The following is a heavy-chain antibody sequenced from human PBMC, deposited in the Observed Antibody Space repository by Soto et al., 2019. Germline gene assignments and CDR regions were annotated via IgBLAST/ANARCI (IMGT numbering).Heavy chain of an antibody. J-gene: IGHJ4*02. D-gene: IGHD6-6*01. CDR2: INPNSGGT. CDR1: GYTFTGYY. CDR3: ARDPRPIAARDLDRYYFDY. V-gene: IGHV1-2*04. Sequence: QVQLVQSGAEVKKPGASVKVSCKDSGYTFTGYYMHWVRQAPGQGLEWMGWINPNSGGTNYAQKLQGWVNMIMDTSISTAYMELSRLRSDDTAVYYCARDPRPIAARDLDRYYFDYWGQGTLVTVSS.